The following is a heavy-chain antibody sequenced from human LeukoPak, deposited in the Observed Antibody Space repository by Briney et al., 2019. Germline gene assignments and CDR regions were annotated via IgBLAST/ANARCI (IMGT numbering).Heavy chain of an antibody. V-gene: IGHV4-38-2*02. CDR1: GYSISSGYY. CDR2: IFHTGST. Sequence: SETLSLTCTVSGYSISSGYYWGWIRQPPGKGLEWIGSIFHTGSTYFNLSLKSRVTMSVDTSKNQFSLKLSSVTAADTAVYYCARVCGRYYYYMDVWGKGTTVTVSS. J-gene: IGHJ6*03. CDR3: ARVCGRYYYYMDV. D-gene: IGHD1-26*01.